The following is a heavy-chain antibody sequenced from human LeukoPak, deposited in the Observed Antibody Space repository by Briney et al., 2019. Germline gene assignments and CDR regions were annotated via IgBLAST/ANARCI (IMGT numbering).Heavy chain of an antibody. D-gene: IGHD2-2*01. CDR3: ASQRSGYCSSTSCYGDRYNWFDP. CDR1: GFTFSGSA. CDR2: IRSKANSYAT. J-gene: IGHJ5*02. Sequence: GGSLRLSCAASGFTFSGSAMHWVRQASGKGLEWVGRIRSKANSYATAYAASVKGRFTISRDDSKNTAYLQMNSLRSEDTAVYYCASQRSGYCSSTSCYGDRYNWFDPWGQGTLVTVSS. V-gene: IGHV3-73*01.